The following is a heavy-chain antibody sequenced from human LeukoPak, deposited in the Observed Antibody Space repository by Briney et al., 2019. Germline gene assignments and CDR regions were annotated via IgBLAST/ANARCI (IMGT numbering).Heavy chain of an antibody. D-gene: IGHD3-10*01. Sequence: GGSLRLSCAASGFTVSSNYMSWVRQAPGKGLEWVSVIYSGGSTYYADSVKGRFTIPRDNSKNTLYLQMNSLRAEDTAVYYCARVVRGVGLDYWGQGTLVTVSS. V-gene: IGHV3-66*01. CDR2: IYSGGST. J-gene: IGHJ4*02. CDR1: GFTVSSNY. CDR3: ARVVRGVGLDY.